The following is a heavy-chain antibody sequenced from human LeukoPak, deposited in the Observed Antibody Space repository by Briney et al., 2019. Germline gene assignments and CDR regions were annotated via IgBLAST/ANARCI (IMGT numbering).Heavy chain of an antibody. J-gene: IGHJ3*02. CDR2: IKQDGSEK. V-gene: IGHV3-7*05. D-gene: IGHD5-18*01. Sequence: GGSLRLSCAASGFTFSSYWMSWVRQAPGKGLEWVANIKQDGSEKYYVDSVKGRFTISRDNAKNSLYLQMNSLRAEDTAAYYCARVGGYSYGFAFDIWGQGTMVTVSS. CDR3: ARVGGYSYGFAFDI. CDR1: GFTFSSYW.